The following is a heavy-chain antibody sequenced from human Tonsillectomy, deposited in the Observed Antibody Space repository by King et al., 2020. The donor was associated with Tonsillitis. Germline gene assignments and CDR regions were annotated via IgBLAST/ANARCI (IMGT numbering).Heavy chain of an antibody. CDR3: SRMPDFYASSGYYHGVGAFDI. V-gene: IGHV3-33*08. J-gene: IGHJ3*02. Sequence: VQLVESGGGVVQPGRSLKLSCAASGFTFRTYGMYWVRQAPGKGLQWVAVIWYDGSNEYYGDSLKGRFTISRDNSKNRLYLQMNRLRAEDTAVYYCSRMPDFYASSGYYHGVGAFDIWGQGTMVTVSS. CDR2: IWYDGSNE. D-gene: IGHD3-22*01. CDR1: GFTFRTYG.